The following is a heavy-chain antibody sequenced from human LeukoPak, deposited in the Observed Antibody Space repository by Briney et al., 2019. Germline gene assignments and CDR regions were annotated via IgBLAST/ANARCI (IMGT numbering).Heavy chain of an antibody. J-gene: IGHJ5*02. Sequence: SQTLSLTCTVSGGSISSGSYYWSWIRQPAGKGLEWIGRIYTSGSTNYNPSLKSRVTMSVDTSKNQFSLKLSSVTAADTAVYYCARHYYGSGSYYNVFAGKNNWFDPWGQGTLVTVSS. CDR1: GGSISSGSYY. CDR3: ARHYYGSGSYYNVFAGKNNWFDP. V-gene: IGHV4-61*02. CDR2: IYTSGST. D-gene: IGHD3-10*01.